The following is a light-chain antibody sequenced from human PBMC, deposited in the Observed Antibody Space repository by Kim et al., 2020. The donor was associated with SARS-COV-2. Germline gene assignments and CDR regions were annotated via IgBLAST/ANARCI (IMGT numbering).Light chain of an antibody. J-gene: IGKJ1*01. CDR1: RRVSSSC. Sequence: PGEAGDITYRASRRVSSSCLAWYQQKPGQAPRLLIYGASSRKTGIPARFSGSGSGTDFTLTISSLEPEDFAVYYCQQHGSLSPTFGQGTKVDIK. V-gene: IGKV3-20*01. CDR2: GAS. CDR3: QQHGSLSPT.